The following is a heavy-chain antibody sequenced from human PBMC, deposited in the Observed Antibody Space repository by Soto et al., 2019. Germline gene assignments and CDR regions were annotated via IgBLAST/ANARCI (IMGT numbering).Heavy chain of an antibody. J-gene: IGHJ4*02. V-gene: IGHV4-59*01. CDR2: IYYSGST. D-gene: IGHD6-19*01. CDR1: GGSISSYY. Sequence: QVQLQESGPGLVKPSESLSLTCAVSGGSISSYYWSWIRQPPGKGLEWIGYIYYSGSTNYNPSLKSRVTISVYTSKNQFSLKLTSVTAADTAVFYCARSRYTSGWWTPPFDYWGQGTLVTVSS. CDR3: ARSRYTSGWWTPPFDY.